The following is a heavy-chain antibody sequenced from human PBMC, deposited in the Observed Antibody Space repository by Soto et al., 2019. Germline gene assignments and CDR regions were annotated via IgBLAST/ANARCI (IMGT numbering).Heavy chain of an antibody. CDR3: ARGPTKYYYDSSGYPRYYYYYGMDV. Sequence: SEALSLTCAVSGGSFSRDCWSWIRQPPGKGLEGMGDINDREGTNYNPSLKRAVTISVDTSKNQFSLKLSSVTAADPAVYYCARGPTKYYYDSSGYPRYYYYYGMDVWGQGPTVT. V-gene: IGHV4-34*01. D-gene: IGHD3-22*01. J-gene: IGHJ6*02. CDR1: GGSFSRDC. CDR2: INDREGT.